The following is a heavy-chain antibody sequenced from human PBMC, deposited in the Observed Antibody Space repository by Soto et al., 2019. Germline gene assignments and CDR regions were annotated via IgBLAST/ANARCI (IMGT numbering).Heavy chain of an antibody. Sequence: QVQLVQSGAEVKKPGASVKVSCKASGYTFTSYYMHWVRQAPGQGLEWMGIINPSGGSTSYAQKFQGRVTMTRDTSTSTVYRELSSLRSEDTAVYYCASRAGSGSYLDYWGQGTLVTVSS. CDR2: INPSGGST. CDR1: GYTFTSYY. CDR3: ASRAGSGSYLDY. V-gene: IGHV1-46*03. D-gene: IGHD3-10*01. J-gene: IGHJ4*02.